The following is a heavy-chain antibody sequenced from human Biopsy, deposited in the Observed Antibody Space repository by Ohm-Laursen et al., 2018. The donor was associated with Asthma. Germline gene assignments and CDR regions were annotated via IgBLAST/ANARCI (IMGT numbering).Heavy chain of an antibody. CDR1: GGSLRGYV. CDR3: ARGPEWNGLDV. D-gene: IGHD3-3*01. Sequence: GTLSLTCAVYGGSLRGYVWTWIRQPPGKGLEWIGESTQGGGTTFNPSLKSRVTISIDSSKSKLSLKVRSVTAADTAVYYCARGPEWNGLDVWGQGTTVTVSS. CDR2: STQGGGT. J-gene: IGHJ6*02. V-gene: IGHV4-34*01.